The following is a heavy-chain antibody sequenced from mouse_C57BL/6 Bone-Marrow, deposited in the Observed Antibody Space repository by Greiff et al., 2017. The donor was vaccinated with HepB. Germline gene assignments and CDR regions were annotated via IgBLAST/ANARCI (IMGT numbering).Heavy chain of an antibody. V-gene: IGHV1-55*01. Sequence: QVQLQQPGAELVKPGASVKMSCKASGYTFTSYWITWVKQRPGQGLEWIGDIYPGSGSTNYNEKFKSKATLTVDTSSSTAYMQLSSLTSEDSAVYYCAFCYCGSSYWYFDVWGTGTTVTVSS. CDR2: IYPGSGST. CDR3: AFCYCGSSYWYFDV. D-gene: IGHD1-1*01. CDR1: GYTFTSYW. J-gene: IGHJ1*03.